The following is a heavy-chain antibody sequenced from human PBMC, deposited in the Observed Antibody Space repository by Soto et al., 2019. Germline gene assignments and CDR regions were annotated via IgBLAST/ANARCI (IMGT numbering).Heavy chain of an antibody. D-gene: IGHD3-22*01. CDR3: ARGGDYDSSGYYYDY. J-gene: IGHJ4*02. CDR1: GGTFSSYA. CDR2: IIPILGIA. Sequence: ASVKVSCKASGGTFSSYAISWVRQALGQGLEWMGGIIPILGIANYAQKFQGRVTITADKSTSTAYMELSSLRSEDTAVYYCARGGDYDSSGYYYDYWGQGTLVTVSS. V-gene: IGHV1-69*10.